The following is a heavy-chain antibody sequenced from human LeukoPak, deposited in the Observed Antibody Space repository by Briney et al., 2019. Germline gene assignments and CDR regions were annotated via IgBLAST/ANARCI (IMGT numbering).Heavy chain of an antibody. D-gene: IGHD3-22*01. V-gene: IGHV4-34*01. CDR3: ARHTPPDYYEVGDAFDI. CDR1: GGSFSGYY. J-gene: IGHJ3*02. CDR2: INHSGST. Sequence: PSETLSLTCAVYGGSFSGYYWSWIRQPPGKGLEWIGEINHSGSTNYNPSLKSRVTISVDTSKNQFSLKLSSVTAADTAVYYCARHTPPDYYEVGDAFDIWGQGTMVTVSS.